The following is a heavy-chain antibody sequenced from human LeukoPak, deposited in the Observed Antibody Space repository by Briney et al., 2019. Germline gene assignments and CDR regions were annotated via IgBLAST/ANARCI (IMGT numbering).Heavy chain of an antibody. CDR3: ARDRGKWLRLDAFDI. V-gene: IGHV4-39*07. J-gene: IGHJ3*02. CDR2: IYHSGST. CDR1: GGSISSSSYY. D-gene: IGHD5-12*01. Sequence: SETLSLTCTVSGGSISSSSYYWGWIRQPPGKGLEWIGSIYHSGSTYYNPSLKSRVTISVDTSKNQFSLKLSSVTAADTAVYYCARDRGKWLRLDAFDIWGQGTMVTVSS.